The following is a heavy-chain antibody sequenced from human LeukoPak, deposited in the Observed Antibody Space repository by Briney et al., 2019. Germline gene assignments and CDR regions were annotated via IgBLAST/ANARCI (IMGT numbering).Heavy chain of an antibody. CDR1: GFSFFSYS. CDR3: ARIKEYGFDI. J-gene: IGHJ3*02. D-gene: IGHD3-10*01. CDR2: ITSSSSAI. V-gene: IGHV3-48*01. Sequence: QPGGSLRLSCAASGFSFFSYSMNWVRQAPGKGLEWVSFITSSSSAIYYADSVKGRFTISRDNAKNSLYLQMNSLRAEDTAVYSCARIKEYGFDIWGQGTMVTVSS.